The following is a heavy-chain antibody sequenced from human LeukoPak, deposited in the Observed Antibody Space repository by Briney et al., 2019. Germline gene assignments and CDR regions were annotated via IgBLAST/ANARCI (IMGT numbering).Heavy chain of an antibody. CDR3: AKDTARGVPRYYYYYYTDV. CDR2: IYTSGST. Sequence: PSGTLSLTCTVSGGSHSNYYWSWIRQPAGKGLEWIGRIYTSGSTNYNPSLNSRVTMSVDTSKNQFSLKLSSVTAADSAVYYCAKDTARGVPRYYYYYYTDVWGKGTTVTVS. V-gene: IGHV4-4*07. CDR1: GGSHSNYY. J-gene: IGHJ6*03. D-gene: IGHD3-10*01.